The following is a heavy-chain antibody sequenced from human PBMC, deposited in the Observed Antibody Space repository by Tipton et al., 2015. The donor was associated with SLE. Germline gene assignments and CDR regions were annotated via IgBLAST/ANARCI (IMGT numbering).Heavy chain of an antibody. CDR3: ARSHCSRPSCYSYYYMDV. D-gene: IGHD2-2*02. J-gene: IGHJ6*03. CDR2: IYTSGSA. V-gene: IGHV4-61*02. CDR1: GGSISSGTYY. Sequence: TLSLTCTVSGGSISSGTYYWSWIRQPAGKGLEWIGRIYTSGSANYNPSLKSRVTISVDTSKNQFSLKLSSVTAADTAVYYCARSHCSRPSCYSYYYMDVWGKGTTVTVSS.